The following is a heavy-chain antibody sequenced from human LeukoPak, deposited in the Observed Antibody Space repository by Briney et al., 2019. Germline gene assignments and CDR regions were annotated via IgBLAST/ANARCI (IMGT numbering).Heavy chain of an antibody. J-gene: IGHJ4*02. CDR1: GFTFSAYS. V-gene: IGHV3-7*01. CDR3: ARDLYIAVAGRPFDY. CDR2: INQDGSER. Sequence: GGSLRLSCAASGFTFSAYSMNWVRQAPGKGLEWVANINQDGSERYYVDSVKGRFTISRDNAKNSLYLQMNSLRAEDTAVYYCARDLYIAVAGRPFDYWSQGTLVAVSS. D-gene: IGHD6-19*01.